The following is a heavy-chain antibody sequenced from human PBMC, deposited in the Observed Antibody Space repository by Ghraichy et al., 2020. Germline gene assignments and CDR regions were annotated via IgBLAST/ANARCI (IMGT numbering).Heavy chain of an antibody. CDR1: GFTFNTYW. CDR3: ARDHISGPTNFDY. CDR2: IKQDGSEK. Sequence: GGYLRLSCAASGFTFNTYWMSWVRQAPGKGLEWVANIKQDGSEKHYVDSVKGRFTISRDNAKNSLYLQMNSLRAEDTAVYYCARDHISGPTNFDYWGQGTLVTVSS. V-gene: IGHV3-7*01. J-gene: IGHJ4*02. D-gene: IGHD5-12*01.